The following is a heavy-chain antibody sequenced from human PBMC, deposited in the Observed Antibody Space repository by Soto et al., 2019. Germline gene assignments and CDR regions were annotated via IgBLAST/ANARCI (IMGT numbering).Heavy chain of an antibody. Sequence: PSETLSLTCAVYGGSFSGYYWSWIRQPPGKGLEWIGEINHSGSTNYNPSLKSRVTISVDTSKNQFSLKLSSVTAADTAVYYCGVSKPRGPAAAKSTFDYWGQGTLVTVSS. J-gene: IGHJ4*02. CDR3: GVSKPRGPAAAKSTFDY. V-gene: IGHV4-34*01. D-gene: IGHD2-2*01. CDR1: GGSFSGYY. CDR2: INHSGST.